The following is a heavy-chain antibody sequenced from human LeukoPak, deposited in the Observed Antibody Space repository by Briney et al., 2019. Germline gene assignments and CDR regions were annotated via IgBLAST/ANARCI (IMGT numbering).Heavy chain of an antibody. Sequence: SETLSLICTVSGGSISSYYWSWIRQPPGKGLEWIGYIYYSGSTNYNPSLKSRVTISVDTSKNQFSLKLSSVTAADTAVYYCASRTVAGAFDIWGQGTMVTVSS. CDR1: GGSISSYY. J-gene: IGHJ3*02. V-gene: IGHV4-59*01. CDR3: ASRTVAGAFDI. D-gene: IGHD6-19*01. CDR2: IYYSGST.